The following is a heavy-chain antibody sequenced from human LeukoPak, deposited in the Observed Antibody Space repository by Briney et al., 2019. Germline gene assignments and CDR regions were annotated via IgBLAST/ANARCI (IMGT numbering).Heavy chain of an antibody. CDR2: ISGSGVHT. CDR1: GFTFSTYA. J-gene: IGHJ4*02. CDR3: VKDQGQVYGYFDS. D-gene: IGHD6-6*01. Sequence: GGSLRLSCAASGFTFSTYAMAWVRQAPGKGPEWVSGISGSGVHTYYPDSVKGRFTISRDNSRNSLYIQMNSLRTEDTAVYYCVKDQGQVYGYFDSWGQGTLVTVSS. V-gene: IGHV3-23*01.